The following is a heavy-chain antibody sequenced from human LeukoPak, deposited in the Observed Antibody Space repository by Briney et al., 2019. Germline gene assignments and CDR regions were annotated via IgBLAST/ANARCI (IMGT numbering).Heavy chain of an antibody. CDR1: GGTFSSYA. V-gene: IGHV1-69*13. CDR3: ARVKCSGGSCYEIDY. D-gene: IGHD2-15*01. Sequence: SVKVSCKASGGTFSSYAISWVRQAPGQGLEWMGGIIPIFGTANYAQKFQGRVTITADESTSTAYMELSSLRSEDTAVYYCARVKCSGGSCYEIDYWGQGTLVTVPS. CDR2: IIPIFGTA. J-gene: IGHJ4*02.